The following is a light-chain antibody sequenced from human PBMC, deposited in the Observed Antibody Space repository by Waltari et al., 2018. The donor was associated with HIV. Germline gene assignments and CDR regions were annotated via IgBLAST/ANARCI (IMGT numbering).Light chain of an antibody. CDR3: QHYDRSPQS. Sequence: EIVLTQSPGTLSLSPGERATLSCRASQSVSNNYLAWYQQKPGHSPRRVIYGASNRATGIPDRFSGSGAGTDFTLTISGLEPEDFAVYYCQHYDRSPQSFGPGTTVDI. CDR2: GAS. V-gene: IGKV3-20*01. J-gene: IGKJ3*01. CDR1: QSVSNNY.